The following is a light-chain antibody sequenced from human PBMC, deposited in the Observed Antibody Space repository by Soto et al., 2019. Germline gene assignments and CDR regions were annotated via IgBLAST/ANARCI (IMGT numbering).Light chain of an antibody. CDR3: QQYLHTPRT. Sequence: NVLTQSPATLSVSPGEGATLSCRASQSVSSNLAWYQQKPGQAPRLLIYGASTRATGIPARFSGSGSGTDFTLTISSLQAEDVAVYYCQQYLHTPRTFGQGTKVE. CDR2: GAS. CDR1: QSVSSN. J-gene: IGKJ1*01. V-gene: IGKV3-15*01.